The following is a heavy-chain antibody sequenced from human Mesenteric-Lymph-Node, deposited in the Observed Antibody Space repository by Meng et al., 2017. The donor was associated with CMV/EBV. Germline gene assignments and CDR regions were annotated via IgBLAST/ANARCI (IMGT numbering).Heavy chain of an antibody. CDR1: EFSFRDYW. CDR3: GREVPGGAVALDY. V-gene: IGHV3-7*01. D-gene: IGHD3-3*02. J-gene: IGHJ4*02. Sequence: GGSLRLSCVGSEFSFRDYWMSWVRQAPGKGLEWVANMNQDGSNKSYLDSVKGRFTISRDNTKNSLYLQMNSLRAEDTAVYYCGREVPGGAVALDYWGQGALVTVSS. CDR2: MNQDGSNK.